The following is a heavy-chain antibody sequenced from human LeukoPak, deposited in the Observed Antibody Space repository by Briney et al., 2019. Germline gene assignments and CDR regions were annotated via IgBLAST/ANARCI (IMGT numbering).Heavy chain of an antibody. D-gene: IGHD3-22*01. CDR3: ARRDDSSGYHKIFDY. Sequence: SETLSLTCTVSGDSISSGPYYWGWIRQPPGKGLEWIGNIYYGENTYYNPSLRSRVTISIDTSNNQFYLKLSSLTAADTAVYYCARRDDSSGYHKIFDYWGQGTLVTVSS. V-gene: IGHV4-39*01. CDR1: GDSISSGPYY. J-gene: IGHJ4*02. CDR2: IYYGENT.